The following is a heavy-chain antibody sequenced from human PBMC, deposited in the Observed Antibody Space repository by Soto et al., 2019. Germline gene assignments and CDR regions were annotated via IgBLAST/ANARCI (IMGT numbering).Heavy chain of an antibody. D-gene: IGHD6-6*01. CDR2: ISYDGSNK. J-gene: IGHJ3*02. CDR3: ARGGIAARPFAFDI. Sequence: GGSLRLSCAASGFTFSSYAMHWVRQAPGKGLEWVAVISYDGSNKYYADSVKGRFTISRDNSKNTLYLQMNSLRAEDTAVYYCARGGIAARPFAFDIWGQGTMVTVSS. V-gene: IGHV3-30*04. CDR1: GFTFSSYA.